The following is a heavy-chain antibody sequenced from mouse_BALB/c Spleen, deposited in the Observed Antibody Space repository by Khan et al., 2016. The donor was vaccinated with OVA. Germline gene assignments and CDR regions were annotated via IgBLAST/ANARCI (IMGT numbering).Heavy chain of an antibody. J-gene: IGHJ4*01. CDR3: ATQHYYHYNWMDY. V-gene: IGHV2-6-1*01. D-gene: IGHD2-1*01. CDR1: GFSLTNYG. Sequence: VQLQESGPGLVAPSQSLSITCTVSGFSLTNYGIDWVRQPPGKGLEWLVVIWSDGSTNYNSALKSRLTISKDNSKNQVFLKMDSLQTDDTAMYFCATQHYYHYNWMDYWGQGTLVTVS. CDR2: IWSDGST.